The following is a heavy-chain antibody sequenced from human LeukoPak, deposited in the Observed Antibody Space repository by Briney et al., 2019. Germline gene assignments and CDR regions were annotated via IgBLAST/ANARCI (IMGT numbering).Heavy chain of an antibody. Sequence: SETLSLTCAVYGGSFSGYYWSWSRQPPGKGLEWIGEINHSGSTNYNPSLKSRVTISVDTSKNQFSLKLSSVTAADTAVYYCARGRYNWNDVGGWFDPWGQGTLVTVSS. CDR2: INHSGST. CDR1: GGSFSGYY. J-gene: IGHJ5*02. D-gene: IGHD1-1*01. V-gene: IGHV4-34*01. CDR3: ARGRYNWNDVGGWFDP.